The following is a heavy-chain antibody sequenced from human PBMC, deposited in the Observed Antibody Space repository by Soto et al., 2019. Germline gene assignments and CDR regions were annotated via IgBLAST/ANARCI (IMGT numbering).Heavy chain of an antibody. CDR2: IYHSGST. J-gene: IGHJ5*02. CDR3: ARAEYCSGGSCYSGFDL. V-gene: IGHV4-30-2*01. Sequence: SLSPTCSVSGASISSGGYSWSWIRQPPGKGLEWIGYIYHSGSTYYNPSLKSRVTISVDRSKNQFSLKLSSVTAADTAVYYCARAEYCSGGSCYSGFDLWGQGTMVTVSS. D-gene: IGHD2-15*01. CDR1: GASISSGGYS.